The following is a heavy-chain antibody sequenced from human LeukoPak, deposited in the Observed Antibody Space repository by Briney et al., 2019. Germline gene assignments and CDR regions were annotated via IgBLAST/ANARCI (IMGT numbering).Heavy chain of an antibody. V-gene: IGHV4-30-4*01. CDR1: GGSLSSGDYY. CDR3: ARVDGSFDY. D-gene: IGHD3/OR15-3a*01. CDR2: IYYSGST. Sequence: SETLSLTCTVSGGSLSSGDYYWSWIRQPPGKGLEWIGYIYYSGSTYYNPSLKSRVTISVDTSKNQSSLKLSSVTAADTAVYYCARVDGSFDYWGQGTLVTVSS. J-gene: IGHJ4*02.